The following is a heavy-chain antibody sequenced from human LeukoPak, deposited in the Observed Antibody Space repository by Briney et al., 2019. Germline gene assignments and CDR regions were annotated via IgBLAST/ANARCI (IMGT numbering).Heavy chain of an antibody. D-gene: IGHD3-9*01. Sequence: SETLSLTCTGSGGSISSYYWSWIRQPPGKGLEWIGYIYYSGSSNYNPSLKSRVTISVDTSKNQFSLKLSSVTAADTAVYYCARAGPSDYDILTGYLPPGYFDYWGQGTLVTVSS. CDR2: IYYSGSS. CDR3: ARAGPSDYDILTGYLPPGYFDY. CDR1: GGSISSYY. J-gene: IGHJ4*02. V-gene: IGHV4-59*01.